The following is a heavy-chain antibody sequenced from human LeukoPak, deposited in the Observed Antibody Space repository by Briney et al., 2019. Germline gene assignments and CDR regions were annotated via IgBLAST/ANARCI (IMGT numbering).Heavy chain of an antibody. D-gene: IGHD3-16*02. Sequence: EASVKVSCKASGYTFTSYAMNWVRQAPGQGLECMGWINTNTGNTMYAQGFTGRFVFSLDTSVSTAYLQITSLKAEDTAMYYCARAYQPLGGLSLPDYWGQGTLVTVSS. CDR3: ARAYQPLGGLSLPDY. CDR1: GYTFTSYA. J-gene: IGHJ4*02. CDR2: INTNTGNT. V-gene: IGHV7-4-1*02.